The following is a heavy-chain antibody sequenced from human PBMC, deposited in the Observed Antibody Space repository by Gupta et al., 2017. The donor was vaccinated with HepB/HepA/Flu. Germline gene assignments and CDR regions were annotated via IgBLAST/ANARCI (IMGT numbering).Heavy chain of an antibody. D-gene: IGHD1-26*01. CDR1: GGSFSGYY. CDR2: SNHIGST. Sequence: QVQLQQWGAGLLKPSETLSLTCAVDGGSFSGYYWSWMRQPPGKGLEWIGESNHIGSTNYNPSLKSRVTISVDTAKNQFSLKLSSVTAADTAVYYCARSGYSGSYWNALDIWGQGTMVTVSS. J-gene: IGHJ3*02. CDR3: ARSGYSGSYWNALDI. V-gene: IGHV4-34*01.